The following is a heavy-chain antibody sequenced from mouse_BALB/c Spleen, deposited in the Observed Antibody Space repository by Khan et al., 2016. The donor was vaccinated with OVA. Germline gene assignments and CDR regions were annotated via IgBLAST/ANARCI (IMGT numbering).Heavy chain of an antibody. J-gene: IGHJ2*01. D-gene: IGHD1-1*01. CDR1: GYSITSDYA. V-gene: IGHV3-2*02. Sequence: EVKLEESGPGLVKPSQSLSLTCTVTGYSITSDYAWNWLRQFPGNKLEWMGFISYSGNTNYNPSLKSRISITRDTSKNQFFLQLNSVTTEDTATYYCARVYGEDFDYWGQGTTLTVSS. CDR2: ISYSGNT. CDR3: ARVYGEDFDY.